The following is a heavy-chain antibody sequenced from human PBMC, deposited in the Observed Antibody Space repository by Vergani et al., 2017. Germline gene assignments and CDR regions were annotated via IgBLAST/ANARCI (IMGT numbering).Heavy chain of an antibody. CDR3: ARVELRGVDYYYYGMDV. CDR2: MNPNSDNT. D-gene: IGHD3-10*01. V-gene: IGHV1-8*01. CDR1: GYPFTSYD. J-gene: IGHJ6*02. Sequence: QVQLVQSGAEVKKPGASVKVSCKASGYPFTSYDINWVRQATGQGLEWMGWMNPNSDNTGYAQKFQGRITMTRNTSISTAYMELSSLRSEDTAVYYCARVELRGVDYYYYGMDVWGQGTTVTVSS.